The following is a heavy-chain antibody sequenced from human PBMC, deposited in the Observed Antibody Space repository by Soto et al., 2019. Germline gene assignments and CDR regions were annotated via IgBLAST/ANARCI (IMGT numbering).Heavy chain of an antibody. CDR1: GGSISTTNW. CDR3: ARATHTNYVDY. J-gene: IGHJ4*02. V-gene: IGHV4-4*02. Sequence: PSETLSLTCAVSGGSISTTNWWRWVRQSPGMGLEWIGEIYHSGTTNYNPSLKSRVSISVDKSKNQFSLKLSSVTAADTAVYYCARATHTNYVDYWGQGTLVTVSS. CDR2: IYHSGTT. D-gene: IGHD1-26*01.